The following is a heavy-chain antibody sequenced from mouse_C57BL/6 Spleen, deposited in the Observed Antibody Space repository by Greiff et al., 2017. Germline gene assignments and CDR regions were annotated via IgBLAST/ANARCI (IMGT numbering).Heavy chain of an antibody. J-gene: IGHJ3*01. CDR3: ARSDCGSSSWFAY. V-gene: IGHV1-80*01. CDR2: IYPADGDT. CDR1: GYAFSSYW. D-gene: IGHD1-1*01. Sequence: VQLQQSGAELVKPGASVKISCKASGYAFSSYWMNWVKQRPGQGLEWIGQIYPADGDTNYNGKFKGKATLTADKSSSTAYMQLSSLTSEDSAVYFCARSDCGSSSWFAYWGQGTLVTVSA.